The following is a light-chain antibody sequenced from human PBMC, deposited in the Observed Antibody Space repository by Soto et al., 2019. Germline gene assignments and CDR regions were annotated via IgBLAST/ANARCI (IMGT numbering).Light chain of an antibody. CDR3: SSYAGSNNLV. Sequence: QSVLTQPPSASGTPGQRVSFSCSGSSSNIGSNTVNWYQQLPGTAPKLLVYSNDQRPSGVPDRFSGSKSGTSASLAISGLQSEDEADYYCSSYAGSNNLVFGGGTKLTVL. V-gene: IGLV1-44*01. J-gene: IGLJ2*01. CDR2: SND. CDR1: SSNIGSNT.